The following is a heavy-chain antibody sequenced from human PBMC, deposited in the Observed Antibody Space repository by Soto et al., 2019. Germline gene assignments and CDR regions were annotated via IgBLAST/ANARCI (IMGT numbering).Heavy chain of an antibody. D-gene: IGHD6-13*01. CDR2: IYHSGST. V-gene: IGHV4-4*02. Sequence: QVQLQESGPGLVKPSGTLSLTCAVSGDSISSRNWWTWVRQPPGKRLEWIGEIYHSGSTNYSPTLKSRVTISVDMSKNQCSLKLTSVTAADTAVYYCARGGNVAAAGTIYLDSWGQGTLVTVSS. CDR1: GDSISSRNW. J-gene: IGHJ4*02. CDR3: ARGGNVAAAGTIYLDS.